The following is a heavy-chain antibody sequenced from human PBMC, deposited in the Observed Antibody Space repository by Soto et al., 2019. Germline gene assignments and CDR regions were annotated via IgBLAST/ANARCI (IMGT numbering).Heavy chain of an antibody. CDR3: ARRDRPDFYYMDV. CDR2: ISSNGVGT. Sequence: EVQLAESGGGLAQPGGSLRLSYAPSGFTLSGYAMDWVRQAPGKGLVYVSGISSNGVGTYYANSVQGRFTISRDNSKNTVYLQMGSLRPEDMAVYYCARRDRPDFYYMDVWGKGTTVNVSS. D-gene: IGHD6-6*01. V-gene: IGHV3-64*01. J-gene: IGHJ6*03. CDR1: GFTLSGYA.